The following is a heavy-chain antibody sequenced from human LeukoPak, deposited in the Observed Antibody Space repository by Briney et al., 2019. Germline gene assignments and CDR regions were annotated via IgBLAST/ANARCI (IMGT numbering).Heavy chain of an antibody. CDR2: IWPDGSNK. D-gene: IGHD4-17*01. J-gene: IGHJ1*01. CDR3: ARDFVYGDSLEYFQD. Sequence: GGSLRLSCAASGFTFNSYGMFWVRQAPGKGLEWVAFIWPDGSNKLYGDSVKGRFTISRDNSKNSLYLQINSLRAEDTAVYYCARDFVYGDSLEYFQDWGQGTLVTVSS. CDR1: GFTFNSYG. V-gene: IGHV3-33*01.